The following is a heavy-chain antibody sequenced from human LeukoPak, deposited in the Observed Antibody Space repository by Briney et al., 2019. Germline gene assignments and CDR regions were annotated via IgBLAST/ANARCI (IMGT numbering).Heavy chain of an antibody. V-gene: IGHV3-48*03. J-gene: IGHJ6*03. CDR1: GFTFSNYE. Sequence: GGSLRLSCAASGFTFSNYEMNWVRQAPGKGLEWISHISNFGDIIHYADSVEGRFTISRDNAKNSLYLQMDSLRAEDTAVYYCTKDATAVVGTVYMDVWGKGTTVTISS. D-gene: IGHD6-13*01. CDR3: TKDATAVVGTVYMDV. CDR2: ISNFGDII.